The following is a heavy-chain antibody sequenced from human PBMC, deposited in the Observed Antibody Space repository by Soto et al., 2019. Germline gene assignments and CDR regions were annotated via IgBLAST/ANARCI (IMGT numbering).Heavy chain of an antibody. CDR2: ISYDGSNK. CDR1: GFTFSIFG. D-gene: IGHD6-19*01. Sequence: GGSLRLSCAASGFTFSIFGMHWVRQAPGKGLEWVALISYDGSNKYYADSVKGRFTISRDKSKNTLYLQMNSLRAEDTAVYYCAKDRGWSSADLDYWGQGTLVTV. J-gene: IGHJ4*02. CDR3: AKDRGWSSADLDY. V-gene: IGHV3-30*18.